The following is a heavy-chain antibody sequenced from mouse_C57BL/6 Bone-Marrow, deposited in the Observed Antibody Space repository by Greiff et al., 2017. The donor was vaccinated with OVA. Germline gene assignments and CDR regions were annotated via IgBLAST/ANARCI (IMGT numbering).Heavy chain of an antibody. D-gene: IGHD1-1*01. CDR1: GYTFTDHT. CDR2: IYPRDGST. Sequence: QVQLQQSDAELVKPGASVKISCKVSGYTFTDHTIHWMKQRPEQGLEWIGYIYPRDGSTKYNEKFKGKATLTADKSSSTAYMQLNSLTSEDSAVYFCARWGYGSSYDDYFDYWGQGTTLTVSS. J-gene: IGHJ2*01. CDR3: ARWGYGSSYDDYFDY. V-gene: IGHV1-78*01.